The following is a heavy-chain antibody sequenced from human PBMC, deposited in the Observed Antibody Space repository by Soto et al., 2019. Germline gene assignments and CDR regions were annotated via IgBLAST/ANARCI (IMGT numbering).Heavy chain of an antibody. J-gene: IGHJ4*02. CDR1: GGSISSYY. D-gene: IGHD3-9*01. CDR3: ARSNYDILTGYRYFDY. CDR2: IYYSGST. V-gene: IGHV4-59*01. Sequence: SETLSLTCTVSGGSISSYYWSWIRQPPGKGLEWIGYIYYSGSTNYNPSLKSRVTISVDTSKNQFSLKLSSVTAADTAVYYCARSNYDILTGYRYFDYWGQGTLVTVSS.